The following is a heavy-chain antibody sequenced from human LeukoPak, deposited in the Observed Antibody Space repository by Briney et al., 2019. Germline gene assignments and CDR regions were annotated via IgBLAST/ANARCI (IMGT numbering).Heavy chain of an antibody. V-gene: IGHV3-9*01. CDR2: ISWNSGSI. CDR1: GFTFDDYA. D-gene: IGHD1-14*01. J-gene: IGHJ4*02. Sequence: PGGSLRLSCAASGFTFDDYAMHWVRQAPGKGLEWVSGISWNSGSIGYADSVKGRFTISRDNAKNSLYLQMNSLRAEDTALYYCARDRLLRRPEPADYWGQGTLVTVSS. CDR3: ARDRLLRRPEPADY.